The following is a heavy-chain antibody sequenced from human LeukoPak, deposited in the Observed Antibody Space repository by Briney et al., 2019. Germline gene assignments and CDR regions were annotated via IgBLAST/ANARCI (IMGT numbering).Heavy chain of an antibody. D-gene: IGHD3-10*01. CDR2: ISGYNGHT. J-gene: IGHJ5*02. CDR1: GYTFNSYG. Sequence: ASVKVSCKASGYTFNSYGITWVRQAPGQGLEWVGWISGYNGHTNYARKFQGRVSMTTDTSASTAYMELRSLRSDDTAVYYCARDFGSGRPNIWFAPWGQGTLVTVSS. CDR3: ARDFGSGRPNIWFAP. V-gene: IGHV1-18*01.